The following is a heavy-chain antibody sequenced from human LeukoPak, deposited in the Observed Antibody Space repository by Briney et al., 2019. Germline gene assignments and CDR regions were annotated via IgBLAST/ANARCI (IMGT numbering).Heavy chain of an antibody. V-gene: IGHV3-72*01. D-gene: IGHD1-26*01. Sequence: GGSLRLSCAASGFAFNDYYMDWVRQAPGKGLEWVGRTRNKANSYTTEYAASVKGRFTISRDDSKNSLYLQMNSLKTEDTAVYYCAVGATTFYYYGMDVWGQGTTVTVSS. CDR3: AVGATTFYYYGMDV. CDR2: TRNKANSYTT. J-gene: IGHJ6*02. CDR1: GFAFNDYY.